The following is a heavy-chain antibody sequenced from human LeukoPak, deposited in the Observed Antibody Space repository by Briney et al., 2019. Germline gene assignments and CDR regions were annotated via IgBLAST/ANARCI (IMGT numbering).Heavy chain of an antibody. D-gene: IGHD2-2*02. Sequence: ASVKVSCKASGDTFTRYDITWVREATGQGREWMGGINPNSGNTGYAQKFQGRVTITRNSSISTAYMEVSSLMSEDTAVYYCARVGCSDTSCYTYYYYYMDVWGKGTTVTVSS. CDR1: GDTFTRYD. V-gene: IGHV1-8*03. CDR3: ARVGCSDTSCYTYYYYYMDV. CDR2: INPNSGNT. J-gene: IGHJ6*03.